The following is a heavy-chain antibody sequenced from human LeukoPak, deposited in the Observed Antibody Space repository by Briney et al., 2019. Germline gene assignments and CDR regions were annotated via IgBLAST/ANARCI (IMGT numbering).Heavy chain of an antibody. V-gene: IGHV3-48*03. CDR2: ISSSGSTI. D-gene: IGHD3-10*02. CDR1: GFTFSSYE. J-gene: IGHJ6*04. CDR3: AELGITMIGGV. Sequence: WGSLRLSCAASGFTFSSYEMNWVRQAPGKGLEWVSYISSSGSTIYYADSVKGRFTISRDNAKNSLYLQMNSLRAEDTAVYYCAELGITMIGGVWGKGTTVTTSS.